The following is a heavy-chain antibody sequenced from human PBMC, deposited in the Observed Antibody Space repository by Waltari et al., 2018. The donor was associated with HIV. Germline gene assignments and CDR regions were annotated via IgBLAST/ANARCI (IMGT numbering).Heavy chain of an antibody. V-gene: IGHV4-4*07. J-gene: IGHJ6*02. CDR1: GGSISTYY. CDR2: INTSGST. Sequence: QVQLQESGPGLVKPSETLSLSCTVSGGSISTYYWSWIRQPAGKGLEWIGRINTSGSTNYNPSLKSRVTMSVDTSKNQFSLKLSSVTAADTAVYYCAREDRWAHGMDVWGQRTTVTVSS. CDR3: AREDRWAHGMDV. D-gene: IGHD1-26*01.